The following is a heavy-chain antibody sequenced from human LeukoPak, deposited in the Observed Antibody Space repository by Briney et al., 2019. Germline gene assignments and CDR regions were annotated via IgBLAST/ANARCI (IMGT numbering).Heavy chain of an antibody. CDR2: ISGYNGNT. CDR1: GYIFTNFG. J-gene: IGHJ4*02. V-gene: IGHV1-18*01. D-gene: IGHD3-22*01. CDR3: ARDLTHRRNYDNSGYQIVPAF. Sequence: EASVKVSCKAYGYIFTNFGISWVRQARGQGLEWMGWISGYNGNTKYVQKFQGRVTMTTDTSTSTAYMELRSLRSDDTAVYYCARDLTHRRNYDNSGYQIVPAFWGQGTLVTVSS.